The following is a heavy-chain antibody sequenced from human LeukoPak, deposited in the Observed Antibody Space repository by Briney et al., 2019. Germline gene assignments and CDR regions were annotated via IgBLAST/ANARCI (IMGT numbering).Heavy chain of an antibody. J-gene: IGHJ6*04. CDR1: GFTVSSNY. CDR3: VGVETITMVRGASGDV. D-gene: IGHD3-10*01. CDR2: IHSGGRA. V-gene: IGHV3-66*02. Sequence: GGSLRLSCAASGFTVSSNYMTWVRQAPGKGLEWVSVIHSGGRAYYADSVKGRFTTSRDNSKNTLDLQMNSLSVEDTAVYYCVGVETITMVRGASGDVWGKGTTVTVSS.